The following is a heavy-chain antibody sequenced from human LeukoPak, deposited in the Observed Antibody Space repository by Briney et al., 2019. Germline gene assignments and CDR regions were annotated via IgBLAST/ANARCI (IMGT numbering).Heavy chain of an antibody. CDR2: IIPIFGTA. V-gene: IGHV1-69*05. CDR1: GGTFSSYA. D-gene: IGHD1-14*01. Sequence: ASVKVSFKASGGTFSSYAISWVRQAPGQGLEWMGGIIPIFGTANYAQKFPGRVTITTDESTSTAYMELSSLRSEDTAVYYCARVDPRPDRTFDYWGQGTLVTVSS. CDR3: ARVDPRPDRTFDY. J-gene: IGHJ4*02.